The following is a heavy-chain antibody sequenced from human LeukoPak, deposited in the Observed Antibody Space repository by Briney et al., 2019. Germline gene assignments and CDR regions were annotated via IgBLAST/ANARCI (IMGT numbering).Heavy chain of an antibody. CDR2: ISGSGGST. D-gene: IGHD3-22*01. V-gene: IGHV3-23*01. CDR1: GFTFSSYA. CDR3: AKVPDYYDSSGYPFDY. J-gene: IGHJ4*02. Sequence: GGSLRLSCAASGFTFSSYAMSWVRQAPGKGLEWVSAISGSGGSTYYADSVKGRFTISRDNSKNTLYLQMNSLRAEDTAVYYCAKVPDYYDSSGYPFDYWGQGTLVTVSS.